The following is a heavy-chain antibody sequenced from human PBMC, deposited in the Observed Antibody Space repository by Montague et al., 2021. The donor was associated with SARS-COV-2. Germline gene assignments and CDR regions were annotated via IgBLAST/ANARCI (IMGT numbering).Heavy chain of an antibody. V-gene: IGHV4-39*01. CDR3: ARPQQQLAFDY. J-gene: IGHJ4*03. D-gene: IGHD6-13*01. CDR1: GGSLSSSSYY. Sequence: SETLSLTCTVSGGSLSSSSYYWGWIRQPPGKGLGWVGSFFYSGSTYYNPSLKSRVTISVDMSKNQFSLKLSSVTAADTAVYYCARPQQQLAFDYWGQGTMVTVSS. CDR2: FFYSGST.